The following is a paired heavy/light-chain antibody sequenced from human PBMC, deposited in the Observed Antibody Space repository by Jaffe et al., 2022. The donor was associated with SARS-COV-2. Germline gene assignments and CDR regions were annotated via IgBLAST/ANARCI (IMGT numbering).Light chain of an antibody. CDR1: QSVSSSY. Sequence: EIVLTQSPGTLSLSPGERATLSCRASQSVSSSYLAWYQQKPGQAPRLLIYGASSRATGIPDRFSGSGSGTDFTLTISRLEPEDFAVYYCQQYGSSPPFTFGQGTKLEIK. CDR3: QQYGSSPPFT. CDR2: GAS. J-gene: IGKJ2*01. V-gene: IGKV3-20*01.
Heavy chain of an antibody. J-gene: IGHJ6*02. CDR2: ISSSSSYI. D-gene: IGHD6-19*01. CDR1: GFTFSSYS. CDR3: ARDLDVRGQWLVPYYYYGMDV. V-gene: IGHV3-21*01. Sequence: EVQLVESGGGLVKPGGSLRLSCAASGFTFSSYSMNWVRQAPGKGLEWVSSISSSSSYIYYADSVKGRFTISRDNAKNSLYLQMNSLRAEDTAVYYCARDLDVRGQWLVPYYYYGMDVWGQGTTVTVSS.